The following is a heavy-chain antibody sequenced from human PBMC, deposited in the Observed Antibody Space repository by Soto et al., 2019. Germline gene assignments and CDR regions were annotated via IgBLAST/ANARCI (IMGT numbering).Heavy chain of an antibody. Sequence: ASVKVSCKASGGTFSSYTISWVRQAPGQGLEWMGRIIPILGIANYAQKFQGRVTITADKSTSTAYMELSSLRSEDTAVYYCARDYNDILTEYYFDYWGQGTLVTVSS. D-gene: IGHD3-9*01. V-gene: IGHV1-69*04. CDR2: IIPILGIA. CDR3: ARDYNDILTEYYFDY. CDR1: GGTFSSYT. J-gene: IGHJ4*02.